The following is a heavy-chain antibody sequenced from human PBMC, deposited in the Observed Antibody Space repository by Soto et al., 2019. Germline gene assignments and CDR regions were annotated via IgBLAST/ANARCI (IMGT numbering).Heavy chain of an antibody. CDR2: ISYDGSNK. J-gene: IGHJ5*02. D-gene: IGHD6-13*01. Sequence: QVQLVESGGGVVQPGRSLRLSCAASGFTFSSYAMHWVRQAPGKGLEWVAVISYDGSNKYYADSVKGRFTISRDNSKNTLYLQMNSLRAEDTAVYYCARGFGKAAAGTVWFDPWGQGTLVTVSS. CDR3: ARGFGKAAAGTVWFDP. CDR1: GFTFSSYA. V-gene: IGHV3-30-3*01.